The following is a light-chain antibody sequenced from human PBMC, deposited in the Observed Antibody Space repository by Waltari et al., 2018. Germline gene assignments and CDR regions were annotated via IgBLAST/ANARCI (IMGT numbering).Light chain of an antibody. CDR1: SSNIGANY. J-gene: IGLJ3*02. CDR3: ATWDDSLNAWV. CDR2: RSY. Sequence: QSVLTQSPSASGTPGQRVTISCSGSSSNIGANYVYWYQQFPGTAPRLLIYRSYQRPSGVPDRFSGPKSGTSASLAISGLRSEDEADYYCATWDDSLNAWVFGGGTRLTAL. V-gene: IGLV1-47*01.